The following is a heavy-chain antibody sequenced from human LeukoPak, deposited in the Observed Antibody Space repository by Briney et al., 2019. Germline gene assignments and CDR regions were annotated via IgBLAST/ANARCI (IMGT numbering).Heavy chain of an antibody. Sequence: GGSRRLSCAASGFTLSSFWMHWVRQVPGEGLVWVARMNEDGRRTDVAGSVRGRFTISRDIAKNTLFLQMNSLRVEDAAVYHCVRDFGGEDDFWGQGTLVAVSS. V-gene: IGHV3-74*01. J-gene: IGHJ4*02. CDR3: VRDFGGEDDF. CDR1: GFTLSSFW. CDR2: MNEDGRRT. D-gene: IGHD2-15*01.